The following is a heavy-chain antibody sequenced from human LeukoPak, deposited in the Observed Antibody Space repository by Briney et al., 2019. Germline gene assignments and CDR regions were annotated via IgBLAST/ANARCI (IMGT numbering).Heavy chain of an antibody. V-gene: IGHV3-23*01. D-gene: IGHD3-10*02. J-gene: IGHJ6*04. Sequence: GGSLRLSCAASGFTFTNYAMSWVRQAPGKGLEWVSAMSGSGYSTYYADSVKGRFTISGDNAKDSLYLQMNSLRAEDTAIYYCAELGITMIGGVWGKGTTVTISS. CDR3: AELGITMIGGV. CDR2: MSGSGYST. CDR1: GFTFTNYA.